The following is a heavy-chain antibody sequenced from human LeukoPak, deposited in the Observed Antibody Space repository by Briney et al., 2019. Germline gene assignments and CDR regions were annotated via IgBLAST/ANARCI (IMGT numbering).Heavy chain of an antibody. J-gene: IGHJ4*02. CDR1: GFTFSSYA. V-gene: IGHV3-23*01. CDR2: ISGSGGST. D-gene: IGHD6-19*01. CDR3: AKVRVSIAVAHKPDFDY. Sequence: GGSLRLSCEASGFTFSSYAMSWVRQAPGKGLEWVSAISGSGGSTYYADSVKGRFTISRDNSKNTLYLQMNSLRAEDTAVYYCAKVRVSIAVAHKPDFDYWGQGTLVTVSS.